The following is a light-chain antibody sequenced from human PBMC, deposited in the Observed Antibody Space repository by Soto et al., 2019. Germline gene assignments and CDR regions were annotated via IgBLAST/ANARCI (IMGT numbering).Light chain of an antibody. CDR1: QSIGRF. CDR3: QQCYMDWT. CDR2: DAS. J-gene: IGKJ1*01. V-gene: IGKV1-5*01. Sequence: EIELTQSPSTLSASVGDRVTLTCRASQSIGRFLAWYQHQPGKAPKLLIYDASTLDSGVPSSFSGSGSGTEFTSSTTSMQPEEVVTYYCQQCYMDWTFGQGTKVDFK.